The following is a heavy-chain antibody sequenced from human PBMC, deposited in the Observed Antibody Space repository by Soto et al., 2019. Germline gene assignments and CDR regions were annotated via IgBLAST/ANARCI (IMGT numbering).Heavy chain of an antibody. CDR3: AGVVSVIVVVPAGCAKGAVCAFDI. Sequence: SVKVSCKASGGTFSSYAISWVRQAPGQGLEWMGGIIPIFGTANYAQKFQGRVTITADESTSTAYMELSSLRSEDTPLYYCAGVVSVIVVVPAGCAKGAVCAFDIWGQGTMVTVSS. CDR2: IIPIFGTA. J-gene: IGHJ3*02. CDR1: GGTFSSYA. D-gene: IGHD2-2*01. V-gene: IGHV1-69*13.